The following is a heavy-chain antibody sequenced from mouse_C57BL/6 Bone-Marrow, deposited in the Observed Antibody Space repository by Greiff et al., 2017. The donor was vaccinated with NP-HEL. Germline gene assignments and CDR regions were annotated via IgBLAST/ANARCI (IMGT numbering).Heavy chain of an antibody. CDR1: GYTFTSYW. CDR2: IYPSDSET. J-gene: IGHJ2*01. V-gene: IGHV1-61*01. Sequence: QVQLQQPGAELVRPGSSVKLSCKASGYTFTSYWMDWVKQRPGQGLEWIGNIYPSDSETHYNQKFKDKATLTVDKSSSTAYMQLSSLTSEDSAVXYCAREDDGGDYWGQGTTLTVSS. CDR3: AREDDGGDY. D-gene: IGHD2-3*01.